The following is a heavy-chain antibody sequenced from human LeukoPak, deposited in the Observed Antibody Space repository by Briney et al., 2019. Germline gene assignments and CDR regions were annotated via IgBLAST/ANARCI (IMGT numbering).Heavy chain of an antibody. CDR2: MNLSSGNT. V-gene: IGHV1-8*02. CDR1: GYTFTSYG. D-gene: IGHD6-19*01. CDR3: VRGRITVAMYYFDS. Sequence: ASVKVSCKASGYTFTSYGINWVRQAAGQGLEWMGWMNLSSGNTGFAQKFQSRVTLTRDTSITTAHMELSSLRSEDTAVYYCVRGRITVAMYYFDSWGQGTLVTVSS. J-gene: IGHJ4*02.